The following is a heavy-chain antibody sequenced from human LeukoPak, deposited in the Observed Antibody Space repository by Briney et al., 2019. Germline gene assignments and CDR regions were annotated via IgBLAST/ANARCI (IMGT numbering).Heavy chain of an antibody. V-gene: IGHV3-23*01. D-gene: IGHD3-10*01. CDR2: ISGSGGST. J-gene: IGHJ4*02. CDR3: AKDLVLLWFREVSGPFDY. CDR1: GFTFSSYA. Sequence: GGSLRLSCAASGFTFSSYAMSWVRQAPGKGLEWVSAISGSGGSTYYADSVKGRFTISRDNSKNTLYLQMNSLRAEDTAVYYCAKDLVLLWFREVSGPFDYWGQGTLVTVSS.